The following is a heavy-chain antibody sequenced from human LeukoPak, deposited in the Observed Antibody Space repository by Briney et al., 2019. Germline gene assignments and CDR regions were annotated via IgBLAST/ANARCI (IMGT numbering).Heavy chain of an antibody. CDR3: AGGQENYFPHYGMDV. CDR1: GFTFSSYS. D-gene: IGHD1-7*01. J-gene: IGHJ6*02. V-gene: IGHV3-21*01. CDR2: ISSSSSYI. Sequence: GGSLRLSCAASGFTFSSYSMTWVRQAPGKGLEWVSSISSSSSYIYHADSVKGRFTISRDNAKNSLYLQMNSLRAEDTAVYYCAGGQENYFPHYGMDVWGQGTTVTVSS.